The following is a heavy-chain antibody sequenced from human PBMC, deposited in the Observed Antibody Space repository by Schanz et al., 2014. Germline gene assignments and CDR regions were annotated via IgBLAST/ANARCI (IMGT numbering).Heavy chain of an antibody. CDR3: ARGGRGGYPGRAFDI. D-gene: IGHD5-12*01. J-gene: IGHJ3*02. CDR1: GFTFSSYA. V-gene: IGHV3-30*04. CDR2: TSSDGSLK. Sequence: QVQLVESGGGVVQPGRSLRLSCAASGFTFSSYAVHWVRQAPDKGLVWVAVTSSDGSLKYYADSVKGRFTISRDNSRDTVYLQMNSLRGEDTAVYYCARGGRGGYPGRAFDIWGQGTMVTVSS.